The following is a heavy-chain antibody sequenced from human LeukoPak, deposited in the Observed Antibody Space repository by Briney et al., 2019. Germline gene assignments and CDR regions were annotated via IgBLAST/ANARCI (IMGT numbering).Heavy chain of an antibody. V-gene: IGHV4-59*01. CDR3: AGDYGSGSYRFDY. Sequence: SEALSLTCTVSGGSISSYYWTWIRQPPGKGLEWIGYIHYSGSTNYKPSLKSRVTLSVDTSKNQFSLKMTSVTAADTAVYYCAGDYGSGSYRFDYWGQGTLVTVSS. CDR1: GGSISSYY. D-gene: IGHD3-10*01. J-gene: IGHJ4*02. CDR2: IHYSGST.